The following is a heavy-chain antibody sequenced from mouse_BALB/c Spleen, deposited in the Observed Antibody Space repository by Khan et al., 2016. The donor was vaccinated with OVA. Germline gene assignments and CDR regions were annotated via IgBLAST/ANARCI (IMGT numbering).Heavy chain of an antibody. J-gene: IGHJ3*01. V-gene: IGHV1-4*01. CDR1: GYTFTSYT. CDR2: INPSNGYT. CDR3: VRDGAYHRNDSWFAY. Sequence: QVRLQQSGAELARPGASVKMSCKASGYTFTSYTIHWIKLRPGQGLEWIGFINPSNGYTNYNQKFKDKATLTADKSSTTVDMQLSSLTSDDSAVYNCVRDGAYHRNDSWFAYWGQGTLVTVSA. D-gene: IGHD2-14*01.